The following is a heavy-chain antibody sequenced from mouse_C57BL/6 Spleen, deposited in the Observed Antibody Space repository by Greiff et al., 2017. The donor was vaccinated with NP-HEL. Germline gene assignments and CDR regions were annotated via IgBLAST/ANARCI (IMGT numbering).Heavy chain of an antibody. Sequence: EVMLVESGEGLVKPGGSLKLSCAASGFTFSSYAMSWVRQTPEKRLEWVAYISSGGDYIYYADTVKGRFTISRDNARNTLYLQMSSLKSEDTAMYYCTRDPDYYGSYYAMDYWGQGTSVTVSS. CDR3: TRDPDYYGSYYAMDY. V-gene: IGHV5-9-1*02. J-gene: IGHJ4*01. CDR1: GFTFSSYA. CDR2: ISSGGDYI. D-gene: IGHD1-1*01.